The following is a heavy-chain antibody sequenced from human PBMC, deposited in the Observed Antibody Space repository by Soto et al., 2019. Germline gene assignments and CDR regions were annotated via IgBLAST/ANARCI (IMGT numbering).Heavy chain of an antibody. CDR1: GGSISSSSYY. CDR3: ARLSSSVVIGAY. D-gene: IGHD3-22*01. Sequence: SETLSLTCTVSGGSISSSSYYWGWIRQPPGKGLEWIGSIYYSGSTYYNPSLKSRVTISVDTSKNQFSLKLSSVTAADTAVYYCARLSSSVVIGAYGGQGTLVTVSS. J-gene: IGHJ4*02. CDR2: IYYSGST. V-gene: IGHV4-39*01.